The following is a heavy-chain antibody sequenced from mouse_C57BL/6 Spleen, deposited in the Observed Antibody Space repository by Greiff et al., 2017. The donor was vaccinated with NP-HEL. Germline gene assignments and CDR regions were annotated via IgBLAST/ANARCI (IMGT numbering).Heavy chain of an antibody. D-gene: IGHD3-2*02. V-gene: IGHV1-81*01. J-gene: IGHJ4*01. CDR1: GYTFTRYG. CDR2: IYPRSGNT. Sequence: QVQLQQSGAELARPGASVKLSCKASGYTFTRYGISWVKQRTGQGLEWIGEIYPRSGNTYYNEKFKGKATLTADKSSSTAYMELRSLTSEDSAVYFCARKFSGHLDVGAMDYWGQGTSVTVSS. CDR3: ARKFSGHLDVGAMDY.